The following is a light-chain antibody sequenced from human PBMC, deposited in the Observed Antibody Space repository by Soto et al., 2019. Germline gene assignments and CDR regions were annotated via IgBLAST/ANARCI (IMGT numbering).Light chain of an antibody. J-gene: IGLJ1*01. CDR1: SSDIGVYDY. V-gene: IGLV2-8*01. CDR3: GSYTSSNTLV. Sequence: QSVLTQPPSASGSPGQSVTISCTGTSSDIGVYDYVSWYQRHPGKAPKLVIYDVTKRPSGVPDRFSGSKSGNTASLTVSGLQAEDEADYFCGSYTSSNTLVFGTGTKLTVL. CDR2: DVT.